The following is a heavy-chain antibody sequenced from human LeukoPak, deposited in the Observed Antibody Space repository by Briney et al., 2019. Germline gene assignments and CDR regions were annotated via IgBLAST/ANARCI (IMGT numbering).Heavy chain of an antibody. V-gene: IGHV3-74*01. CDR1: GFIFSDYW. J-gene: IGHJ4*02. Sequence: PGGSLRLSCAASGFIFSDYWMHWVRQAPGKGLVWVSRINSDGSSTADADSVKGRFTISRDNAKNTLYLQMNSLRAEDTAIYYCARVGPYCSGGSCCDYWGQGTLVTVSS. CDR2: INSDGSST. D-gene: IGHD2-15*01. CDR3: ARVGPYCSGGSCCDY.